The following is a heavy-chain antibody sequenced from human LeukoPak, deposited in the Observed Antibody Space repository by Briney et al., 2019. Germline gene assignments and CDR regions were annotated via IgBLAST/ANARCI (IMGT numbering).Heavy chain of an antibody. D-gene: IGHD3-10*01. CDR3: TRHYFSGSGSYFVL. CDR2: IRSRAYGGTA. V-gene: IGHV3-49*04. Sequence: GGSLRLSCSGSGFIFRDAALSWVRQARGKGLEWIGFIRSRAYGGTADYAASVKGRFDISRDGSASVAYLQMNSVTTEDTAVYYCTRHYFSGSGSYFVLWGQGTLVTVST. CDR1: GFIFRDAA. J-gene: IGHJ4*02.